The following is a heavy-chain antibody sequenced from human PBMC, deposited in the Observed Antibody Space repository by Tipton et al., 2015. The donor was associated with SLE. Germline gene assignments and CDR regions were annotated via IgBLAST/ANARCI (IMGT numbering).Heavy chain of an antibody. D-gene: IGHD1-7*01. V-gene: IGHV1-69*09. Sequence: QLVQSGAEVKKPGSSVKVSCKASGGTFSSYTISWVRQAPGQGLEWMGRIIPILGIANYAQKFQGRVTITADKSTSTTYTELSSLRSEDTAVYYCARDRTGTMFDPWGQGTLVTVSS. J-gene: IGHJ5*02. CDR3: ARDRTGTMFDP. CDR1: GGTFSSYT. CDR2: IIPILGIA.